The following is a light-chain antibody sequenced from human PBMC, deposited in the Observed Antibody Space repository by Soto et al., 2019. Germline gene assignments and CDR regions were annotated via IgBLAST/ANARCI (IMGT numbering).Light chain of an antibody. J-gene: IGKJ1*01. CDR2: RAS. V-gene: IGKV3-15*01. CDR3: QHYNNWPPWT. CDR1: QSISSN. Sequence: EIVMTQSPATLSVSPGERATLSCRASQSISSNLAWYQQKPGQAPRLLIYRASIRATGIPARFSGSGSGTEFTLTISSRQSEDFAVYYCQHYNNWPPWTFGQGTKVEIK.